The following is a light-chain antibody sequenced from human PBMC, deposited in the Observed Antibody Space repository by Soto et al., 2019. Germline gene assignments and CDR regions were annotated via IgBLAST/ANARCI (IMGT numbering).Light chain of an antibody. CDR3: SSYTSSSTDV. V-gene: IGLV2-14*01. CDR2: EVS. J-gene: IGLJ1*01. CDR1: SSDVGGYNY. Sequence: QSALTQPASVSGSPGQSITISCTGTSSDVGGYNYVSWYQQHPGKAPKLMIYEVSNRPSGVSNRFSGSKSGNTASLTISGLQAADEAEYYCSSYTSSSTDVCGTGTKLTVL.